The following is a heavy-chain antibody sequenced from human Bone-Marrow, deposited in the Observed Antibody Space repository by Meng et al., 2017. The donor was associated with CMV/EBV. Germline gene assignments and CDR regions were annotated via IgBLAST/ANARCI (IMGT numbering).Heavy chain of an antibody. CDR3: ARDHTVGAIYFDP. Sequence: GGSLRLSCAASGFTFSSYGMNWVRQAPGKGLEWVSSISSSSSYIYYADSVKGRFTISRDNAKNSLYLQMNSLRAEDTAVYYCARDHTVGAIYFDPWGQGNLVTVSS. V-gene: IGHV3-21*01. J-gene: IGHJ5*02. CDR1: GFTFSSYG. D-gene: IGHD1-26*01. CDR2: ISSSSSYI.